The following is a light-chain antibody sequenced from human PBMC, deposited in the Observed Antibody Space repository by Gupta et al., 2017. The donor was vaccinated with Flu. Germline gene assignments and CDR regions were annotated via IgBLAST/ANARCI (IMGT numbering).Light chain of an antibody. J-gene: IGKJ4*01. Sequence: AIQMTQSPSSLSASVGDRVTITCRASQDIRNTLGWYQQKPGKAPKLLMYNVSTLQSGVPSRFSGSGSGTDFTLTISSLQPEDLATYFCLHDYNYPLTFGGGTKVEI. CDR2: NVS. CDR1: QDIRNT. CDR3: LHDYNYPLT. V-gene: IGKV1-6*01.